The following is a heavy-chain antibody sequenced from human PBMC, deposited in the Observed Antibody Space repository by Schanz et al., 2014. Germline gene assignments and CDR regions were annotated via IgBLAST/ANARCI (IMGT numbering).Heavy chain of an antibody. CDR2: ISSRSTYI. CDR3: AKYGTGKGVSFEY. J-gene: IGHJ4*02. D-gene: IGHD1-26*01. V-gene: IGHV3-21*01. Sequence: EVQLVESGGGLVKPGGSLRVSCAASGFTISSYSMNWVRQAPGKGLDWVSSISSRSTYIYYADSVKGRFTISRDNAKNSLYLQMNSLRADDTAVYYCAKYGTGKGVSFEYWGQGTLVTVSS. CDR1: GFTISSYS.